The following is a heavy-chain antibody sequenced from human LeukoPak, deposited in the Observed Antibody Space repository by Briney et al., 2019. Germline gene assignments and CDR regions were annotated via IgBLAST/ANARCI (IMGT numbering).Heavy chain of an antibody. CDR1: GFSFTDYP. CDR2: IRTTAEGAKYA. Sequence: GGSLRLSCATSGFSFTDYPMNWARQARGKGLEWISNIRTTAEGAKYAYYADSVKGRVTISRDDGKNTLYLHMNSLRDDDTAVYYCAADQRYAFDYWGQGILVTVSS. D-gene: IGHD3-9*01. V-gene: IGHV3-48*02. J-gene: IGHJ4*02. CDR3: AADQRYAFDY.